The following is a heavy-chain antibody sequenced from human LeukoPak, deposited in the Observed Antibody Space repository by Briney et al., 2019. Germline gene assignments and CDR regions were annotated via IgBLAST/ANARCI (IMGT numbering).Heavy chain of an antibody. J-gene: IGHJ4*02. CDR3: TRLMGSSGYYVDY. D-gene: IGHD3-22*01. CDR2: IRSEANSYAT. V-gene: IGHV3-73*01. CDR1: AFTFSSYG. Sequence: PGGSLRLSCAASAFTFSSYGMHWVRQASGKGLEWVGRIRSEANSYATVYAASVKGRFTISRDDSKNTAYLQMNSLKTEDTAVYYCTRLMGSSGYYVDYWGQGTLVTVSS.